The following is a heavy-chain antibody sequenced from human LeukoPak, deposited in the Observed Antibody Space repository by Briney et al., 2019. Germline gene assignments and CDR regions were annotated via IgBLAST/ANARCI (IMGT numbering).Heavy chain of an antibody. Sequence: GESLKISCKGSGYSFTKYCIGWVRQMPGKGLEWMGIICPGDSDARYSPSFQGQVTMSADKSINTAYLQWGSLKASDTAMYYCARSRPRRVRGVIGFDPWGQGTQVTVSS. CDR1: GYSFTKYC. CDR2: ICPGDSDA. D-gene: IGHD3-10*01. V-gene: IGHV5-51*01. J-gene: IGHJ5*02. CDR3: ARSRPRRVRGVIGFDP.